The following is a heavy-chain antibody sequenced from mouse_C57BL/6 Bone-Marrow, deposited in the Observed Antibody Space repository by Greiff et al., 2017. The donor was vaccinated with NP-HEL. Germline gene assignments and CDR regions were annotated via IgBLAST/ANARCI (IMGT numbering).Heavy chain of an antibody. CDR3: ATFNDYDGYYFDY. CDR1: GFNIKDDY. V-gene: IGHV14-4*01. Sequence: SGAELVRPGASVKLSCTASGFNIKDDYMHWVKQRPEQGLEWIGWIDPENGDTEYASKFQGKATITADTSSNTAYLQLSSLTSEDTAVYYCATFNDYDGYYFDYWGQGTTLTVSS. D-gene: IGHD2-4*01. CDR2: IDPENGDT. J-gene: IGHJ2*01.